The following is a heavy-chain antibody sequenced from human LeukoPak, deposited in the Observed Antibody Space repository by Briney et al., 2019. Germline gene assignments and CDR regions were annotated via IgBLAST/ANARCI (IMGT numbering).Heavy chain of an antibody. V-gene: IGHV1-18*01. CDR3: ARDSSSWYFYYYYGMDV. J-gene: IGHJ6*02. D-gene: IGHD6-13*01. CDR1: GYTFTSYG. Sequence: ASEKVSCKASGYTFTSYGISWVRQAPGQGLEWMGWISAYNGNTNYAQKLQGRVTMTTDTSTSTAYMELRSLRSDDTAVYYCARDSSSWYFYYYYGMDVWGQGTTVTVSS. CDR2: ISAYNGNT.